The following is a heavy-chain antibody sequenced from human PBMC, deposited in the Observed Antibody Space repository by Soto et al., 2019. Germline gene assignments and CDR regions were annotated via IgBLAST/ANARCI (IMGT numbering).Heavy chain of an antibody. J-gene: IGHJ5*02. CDR2: ISSSSSYI. CDR1: GFTFSSYS. D-gene: IGHD1-26*01. Sequence: EVQLVESGGGLVKPGGSLRLSCAASGFTFSSYSMNWVRQAPGKGLEWVSSISSSSSYIYYADSVKGRFTISRDNAKNSLYLQINSLRAEDTAVYYCAILPRGGSAAWGQGTLVTVSS. CDR3: AILPRGGSAA. V-gene: IGHV3-21*01.